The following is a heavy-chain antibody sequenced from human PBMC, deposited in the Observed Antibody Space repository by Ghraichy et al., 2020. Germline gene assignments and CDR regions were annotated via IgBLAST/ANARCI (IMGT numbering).Heavy chain of an antibody. CDR1: GGSFSGYY. CDR3: ARRGYCSSTSCYSFDY. V-gene: IGHV4-34*01. Sequence: SETLSLTCAVYGGSFSGYYWSWIRQPPGKGLEWIGEINHSGSTNYNPSIKSRVTISVDTSKNQFSLKLSSVTAADTAVYYCARRGYCSSTSCYSFDYWGQGTLVTVSS. D-gene: IGHD2-2*02. CDR2: INHSGST. J-gene: IGHJ4*02.